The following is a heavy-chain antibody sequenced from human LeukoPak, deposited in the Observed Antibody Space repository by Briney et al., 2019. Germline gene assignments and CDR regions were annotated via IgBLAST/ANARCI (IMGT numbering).Heavy chain of an antibody. CDR2: ISYDGSNK. V-gene: IGHV3-30*03. D-gene: IGHD2-2*01. Sequence: TGGSLRLSCAASGFTFSSYGMHWVRQAPDKGLEWVAVISYDGSNKYYADSVKGRFTISRDNSKNTLYLQMNSLRAEDTAVYYCARERRWDCSSTSCPFDPWGQGTLVTVSS. CDR1: GFTFSSYG. J-gene: IGHJ5*02. CDR3: ARERRWDCSSTSCPFDP.